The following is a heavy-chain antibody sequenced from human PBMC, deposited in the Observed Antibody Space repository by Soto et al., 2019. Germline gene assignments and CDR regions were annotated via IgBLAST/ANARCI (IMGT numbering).Heavy chain of an antibody. J-gene: IGHJ4*02. D-gene: IGHD3-16*01. Sequence: PGGSLRLSCAVSGFTFSSYAMSWVRQAPRKGLEWVSAISGSGGSTYYADSVKGRFTISRDNSKNTLYLQMNSLRAEDTAVYYCAKDREAIMITFGGVMNYWGQGTLVTVSS. V-gene: IGHV3-23*01. CDR2: ISGSGGST. CDR3: AKDREAIMITFGGVMNY. CDR1: GFTFSSYA.